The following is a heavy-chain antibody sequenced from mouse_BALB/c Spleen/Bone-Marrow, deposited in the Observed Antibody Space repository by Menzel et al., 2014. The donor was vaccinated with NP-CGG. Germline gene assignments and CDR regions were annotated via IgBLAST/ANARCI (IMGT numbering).Heavy chain of an antibody. Sequence: EVKLVESGGDLVKPGGSLKLSCAASGFTFSSYGMSWVRQTPDKRLEWVATISSGGIYTYYPDSVKGRFTISRDNAKHTLYLQMSSLKSEDTAMYYCARQGTTVVAPAMDYWGQGTSVTVSS. V-gene: IGHV5-6*02. J-gene: IGHJ4*01. D-gene: IGHD1-1*01. CDR2: ISSGGIYT. CDR3: ARQGTTVVAPAMDY. CDR1: GFTFSSYG.